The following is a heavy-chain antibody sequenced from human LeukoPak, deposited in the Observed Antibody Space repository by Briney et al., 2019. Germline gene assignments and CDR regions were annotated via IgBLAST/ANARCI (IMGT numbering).Heavy chain of an antibody. V-gene: IGHV1-2*02. D-gene: IGHD3-10*01. Sequence: WXGWINPNSGGTNYAQKFQGRVTMTRDTSISTAYMELSRLRSDDTAVYYCARGSITKVRGFVDYWGQGTLVTVSS. J-gene: IGHJ4*02. CDR2: INPNSGGT. CDR3: ARGSITKVRGFVDY.